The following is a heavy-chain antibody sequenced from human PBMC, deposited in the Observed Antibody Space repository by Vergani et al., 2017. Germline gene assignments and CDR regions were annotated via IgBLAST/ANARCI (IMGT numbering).Heavy chain of an antibody. CDR1: GGSIGGSNYY. J-gene: IGHJ3*01. Sequence: QVQLQESGPGLVKPSETLSLTCTVSGGSIGGSNYYWGWIRQPPGKGLEWIGNIYHTGTTYISPSLKSRVTISVDTSNNQFSLKLTYVTASDTAVYHCARLQLERRVSDGPFDFWGQGTTVTVSS. CDR3: ARLQLERRVSDGPFDF. V-gene: IGHV4-39*01. D-gene: IGHD1-1*01. CDR2: IYHTGTT.